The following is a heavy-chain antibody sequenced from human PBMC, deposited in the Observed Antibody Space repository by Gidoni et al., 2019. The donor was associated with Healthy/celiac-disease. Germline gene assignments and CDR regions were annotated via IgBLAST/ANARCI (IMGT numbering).Heavy chain of an antibody. CDR3: AKGVITFGGVIVKENWFDP. V-gene: IGHV3-23*01. Sequence: EVQLLESGGGLVQPGGSLRLSCAASGFTFSSYAMSWVRQAPGRGLEWVSAISGSGGSTYYADSVKGRFTISRDNSKNTLDLQMNSLRAEDTAVYYCAKGVITFGGVIVKENWFDPWGQGTLVTVSS. CDR1: GFTFSSYA. J-gene: IGHJ5*02. D-gene: IGHD3-16*02. CDR2: ISGSGGST.